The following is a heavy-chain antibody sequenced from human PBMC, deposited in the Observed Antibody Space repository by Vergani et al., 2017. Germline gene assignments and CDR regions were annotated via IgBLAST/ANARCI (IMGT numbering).Heavy chain of an antibody. V-gene: IGHV3-21*01. CDR1: GFTFSSYS. CDR3: ARDETYYDILTGYLSGGFDP. J-gene: IGHJ5*02. D-gene: IGHD3-9*01. CDR2: ISSSSSYI. Sequence: EVQLLESGGGLVQPGGSLRLSCAASGFTFSSYSMNWVRQAPGKGLEWVSSISSSSSYIYYADSVKGRFTISRDNAKNSLSLQMNSLRAEDTAVYYCARDETYYDILTGYLSGGFDPWGQGTLVTVSS.